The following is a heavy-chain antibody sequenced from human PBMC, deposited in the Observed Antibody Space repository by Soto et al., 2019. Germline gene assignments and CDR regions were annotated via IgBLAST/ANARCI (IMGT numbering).Heavy chain of an antibody. J-gene: IGHJ6*02. V-gene: IGHV4-59*01. Sequence: SETLSLTCTVSGGSISSYYWSWIRQPPGKGLEWIGYIYYSGSTNYNPSLKSRVTISVDTSMNQFSLKLSSVTAADTAVYYCARGGVGASTNYYYYYGMDVWGQGTTVTVSS. CDR1: GGSISSYY. CDR3: ARGGVGASTNYYYYYGMDV. CDR2: IYYSGST. D-gene: IGHD1-26*01.